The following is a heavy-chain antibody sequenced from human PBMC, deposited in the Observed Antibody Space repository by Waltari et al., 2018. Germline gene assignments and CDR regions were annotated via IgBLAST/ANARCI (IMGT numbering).Heavy chain of an antibody. V-gene: IGHV1-69*01. J-gene: IGHJ6*02. Sequence: QVQLVQSGAEVKTPGPSVKVSCKASGGHLRSYAIVWVRQTTGQGLEWMGGIIPSFGTANYAQKFQGRVTITEDESTSTAYMELSSLRSEDTAVYYCARDRWYSNYFGMDVWGQGTTVTVSS. CDR3: ARDRWYSNYFGMDV. CDR1: GGHLRSYA. CDR2: IIPSFGTA. D-gene: IGHD4-4*01.